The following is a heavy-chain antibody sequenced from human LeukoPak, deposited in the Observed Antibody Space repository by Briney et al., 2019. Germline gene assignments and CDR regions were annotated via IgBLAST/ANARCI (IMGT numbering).Heavy chain of an antibody. J-gene: IGHJ3*02. CDR1: GFTFSSYS. Sequence: GGSLRLSCAASGFTFSSYSMNWVRQAPGKGLEWVSSISSSSSYTYYADSVKGRFTISRDNAKNSLYLQMNSLRAEDTAVYYCARDVLRVVTATRDAFDIWGQGTMVTVSS. V-gene: IGHV3-21*01. D-gene: IGHD2-21*02. CDR3: ARDVLRVVTATRDAFDI. CDR2: ISSSSSYT.